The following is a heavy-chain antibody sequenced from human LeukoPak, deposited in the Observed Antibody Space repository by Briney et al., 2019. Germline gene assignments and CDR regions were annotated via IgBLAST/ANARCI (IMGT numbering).Heavy chain of an antibody. CDR1: GYTLTELS. CDR2: FDPEDGES. CDR3: ATALTALSYYYGMDV. Sequence: ASVKVSCKVSGYTLTELSMHWVRQAPGKGLEWMGGFDPEDGESIYAQKFQGRVTMTEDTSTDTAYMELSSLRSEDTAVYYCATALTALSYYYGMDVWGQGTTVTVSS. V-gene: IGHV1-24*01. J-gene: IGHJ6*02.